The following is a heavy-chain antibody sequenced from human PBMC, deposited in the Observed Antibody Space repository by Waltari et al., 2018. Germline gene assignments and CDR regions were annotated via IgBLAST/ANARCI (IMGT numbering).Heavy chain of an antibody. CDR3: ASGANCTNGVCSHDAFDI. CDR2: VDPEDVET. CDR1: GYNFTDYY. Sequence: EVQLVQSGAEVKKPGATVKISCKASGYNFTDYYMHWVQQAHGKGLEWMGGVDPEDVETIYADKFQGRVTITADTSTDTAYMELSSLRSEDTAVYYCASGANCTNGVCSHDAFDIWGQGTMVTVSS. D-gene: IGHD2-8*01. J-gene: IGHJ3*02. V-gene: IGHV1-69-2*01.